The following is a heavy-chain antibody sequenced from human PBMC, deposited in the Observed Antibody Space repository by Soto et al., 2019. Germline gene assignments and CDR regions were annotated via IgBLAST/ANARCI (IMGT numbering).Heavy chain of an antibody. CDR1: GFTFSSYG. V-gene: IGHV3-30*18. Sequence: LRLSCAASGFTFSSYGMHWVRQAPGKGLEWVAVISYDGSNKYYADSVKGRFTISRDNSKNTLYLQMNSLRAEDTAVYYCAKSAAARAFDIWGQGTMVTVSS. J-gene: IGHJ3*02. D-gene: IGHD6-13*01. CDR3: AKSAAARAFDI. CDR2: ISYDGSNK.